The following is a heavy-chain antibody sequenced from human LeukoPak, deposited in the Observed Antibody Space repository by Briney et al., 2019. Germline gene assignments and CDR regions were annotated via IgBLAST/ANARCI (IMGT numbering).Heavy chain of an antibody. Sequence: GGSLRLSCAASGFTVSSNYMSWVRQAPGKGLEWVSVMYSGGSTYYADSVKGRFTISRDNSKNTLYLQMNSLRAEDTAVYYCARPRGYSYGSDAFDIWGQGTMVTVSS. CDR2: MYSGGST. J-gene: IGHJ3*02. CDR1: GFTVSSNY. V-gene: IGHV3-66*04. CDR3: ARPRGYSYGSDAFDI. D-gene: IGHD5-18*01.